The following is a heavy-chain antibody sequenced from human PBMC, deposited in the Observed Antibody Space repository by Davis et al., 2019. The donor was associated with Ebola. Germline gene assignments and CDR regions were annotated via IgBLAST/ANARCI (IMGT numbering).Heavy chain of an antibody. CDR1: GFTFSSYG. D-gene: IGHD6-25*01. Sequence: PGGSLRLSCAASGFTFSSYGMHWVRQAPGKGLEWVGRIRSKANSYATAYAASVKGRFTISRDDSKNTAYLQMNSLKTEDTAVYYCTYTYSSGEDVWGQGTTVTVSS. CDR2: IRSKANSYAT. J-gene: IGHJ6*02. CDR3: TYTYSSGEDV. V-gene: IGHV3-73*01.